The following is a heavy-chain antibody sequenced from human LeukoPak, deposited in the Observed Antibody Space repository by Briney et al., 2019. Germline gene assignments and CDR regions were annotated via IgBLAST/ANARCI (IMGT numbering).Heavy chain of an antibody. V-gene: IGHV1-69*01. J-gene: IGHJ4*02. CDR1: GGTFSSYA. Sequence: SVTVSCTASGGTFSSYAISWVRQAPGQGLEWMGGIIPIFGTANYAQKFQGRVTITADESTSTAYMELSSLRSEDTAVYYCAREGDYDSSGYYPYFDYWGQGTLVTVSS. CDR2: IIPIFGTA. CDR3: AREGDYDSSGYYPYFDY. D-gene: IGHD3-22*01.